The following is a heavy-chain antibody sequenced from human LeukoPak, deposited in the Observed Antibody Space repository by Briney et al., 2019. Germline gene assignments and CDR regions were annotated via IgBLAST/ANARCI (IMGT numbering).Heavy chain of an antibody. CDR2: IDTRGRTT. Sequence: SGGSLRLSCGASGFTFSDYYMSWIRQAPGKGLEWVSYIDTRGRTTYYADSVKGRVTISRDNAKKSLYLQMNSLRADDTAVYYCARGHYGLDVWGQGTTVTVSS. CDR3: ARGHYGLDV. V-gene: IGHV3-11*01. J-gene: IGHJ6*02. CDR1: GFTFSDYY.